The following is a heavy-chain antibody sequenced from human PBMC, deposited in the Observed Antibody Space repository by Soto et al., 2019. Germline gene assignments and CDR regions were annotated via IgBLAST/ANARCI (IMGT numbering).Heavy chain of an antibody. J-gene: IGHJ6*03. V-gene: IGHV1-18*01. D-gene: IGHD2-2*01. Sequence: ASVKVSCKASGYTFTTYGIIWVRQAPGQGLERVGWISAYNGNTNYAQKLQGRVTMTTDTSTSTAYMELRSLRSDDTAVYYCARFYGYCSSTSCYDIYYYYYYMDVWGKGTTVTVSS. CDR1: GYTFTTYG. CDR2: ISAYNGNT. CDR3: ARFYGYCSSTSCYDIYYYYYYMDV.